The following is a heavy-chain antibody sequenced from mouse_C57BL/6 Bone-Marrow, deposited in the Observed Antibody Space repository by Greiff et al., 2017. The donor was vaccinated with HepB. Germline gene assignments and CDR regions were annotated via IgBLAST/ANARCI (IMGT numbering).Heavy chain of an antibody. V-gene: IGHV1-81*01. CDR1: GYTFTSYG. CDR2: IYPRSGNT. Sequence: VQLQQFGAELARPGASVKLSCKASGYTFTSYGISWVKQRTGQGLEWIGEIYPRSGNTYYNEKFKGKATLTADKSSSTAYMELRSLTSEDSAVYFCARPPRQLRLWFAYWGQGTLVTVSA. CDR3: ARPPRQLRLWFAY. D-gene: IGHD3-2*02. J-gene: IGHJ3*01.